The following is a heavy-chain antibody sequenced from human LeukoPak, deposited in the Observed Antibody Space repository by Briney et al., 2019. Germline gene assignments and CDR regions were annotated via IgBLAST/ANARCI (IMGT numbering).Heavy chain of an antibody. CDR3: ARLYSSSWYYFDY. CDR1: GFSFSTYA. D-gene: IGHD6-13*01. J-gene: IGHJ4*02. CDR2: ISYDGRDK. Sequence: PGRSLRLSCAASGFSFSTYAIHWVRQAPGKGLEWVAVISYDGRDKHHVDSVKGRFIISRDNSKNTLYLQMNSLRAEDTAVYYCARLYSSSWYYFDYWGQGTLVTVSS. V-gene: IGHV3-30*04.